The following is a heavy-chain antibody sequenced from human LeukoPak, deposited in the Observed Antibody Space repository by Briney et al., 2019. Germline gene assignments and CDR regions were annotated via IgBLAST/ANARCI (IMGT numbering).Heavy chain of an antibody. CDR1: GGSISSYY. Sequence: SETLSLTCTVSGGSISSYYWSWIRQPPGKGLEWIGYIYYSGSTNYNPSLKSRVTIPVDTSKNQFSLKLSSVTAADTAVYYCARSDTAMVMSIFDYWGQGTLVTVSS. CDR2: IYYSGST. J-gene: IGHJ4*02. V-gene: IGHV4-59*08. CDR3: ARSDTAMVMSIFDY. D-gene: IGHD5-18*01.